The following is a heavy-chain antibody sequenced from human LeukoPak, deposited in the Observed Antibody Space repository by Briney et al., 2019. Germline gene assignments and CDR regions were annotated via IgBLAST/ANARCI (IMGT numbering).Heavy chain of an antibody. CDR3: ARASRAGFVDY. J-gene: IGHJ4*02. V-gene: IGHV4-34*01. Sequence: SETLSLTCAVYGGSFSGYYWSWIRQPPGKGLEWIGEINHSGSTNCNPSLKSRVTISVDTSKNQFSLKLSSVTAADTAVYYCARASRAGFVDYWGQGLLGTVSS. CDR1: GGSFSGYY. CDR2: INHSGST.